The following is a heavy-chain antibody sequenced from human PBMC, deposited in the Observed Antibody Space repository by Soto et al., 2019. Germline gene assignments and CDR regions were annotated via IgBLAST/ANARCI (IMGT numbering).Heavy chain of an antibody. J-gene: IGHJ4*02. D-gene: IGHD3-22*01. CDR2: ISGSGGST. Sequence: GGSLRLSCAASGFTFSSYAMSWVRQPPGKGLEWVSAISGSGGSTYYADSVKGRFTISRDNSKNTLYLQMNSLRAEDTAVYYCAKGHDYDSSGYWNYWGQGTLVTVSS. CDR1: GFTFSSYA. V-gene: IGHV3-23*01. CDR3: AKGHDYDSSGYWNY.